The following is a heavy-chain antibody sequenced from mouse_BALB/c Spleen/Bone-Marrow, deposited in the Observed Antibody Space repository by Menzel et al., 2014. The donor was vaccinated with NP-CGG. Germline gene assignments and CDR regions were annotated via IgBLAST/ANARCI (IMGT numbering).Heavy chain of an antibody. CDR2: IDPANGNT. V-gene: IGHV14-3*02. CDR1: GFNIKDTY. CDR3: ALYYYGSSGFAY. D-gene: IGHD1-1*01. Sequence: VQLQQSGAELVKPGASVKLSCTASGFNIKDTYMHWVKQRPEQGLEWIGRIDPANGNTKYDPKFQGKATITADTSSNTAYLQLSSLTSEDTAVYYCALYYYGSSGFAYWGQGILVTVSA. J-gene: IGHJ3*01.